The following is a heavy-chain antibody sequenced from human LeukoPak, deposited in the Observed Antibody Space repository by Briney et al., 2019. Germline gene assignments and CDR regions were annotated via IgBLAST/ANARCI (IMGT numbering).Heavy chain of an antibody. Sequence: SEALSLTCTVSGASVSNYYWSWIRQPPGKGLEWIGYFSYSGSTNYNPSLKSRVTISVDTSKNQFSLKLSSVTAADTAVYYCARGPLDSGYTYFDYWGQGTLVSVAS. V-gene: IGHV4-59*02. CDR3: ARGPLDSGYTYFDY. J-gene: IGHJ4*02. CDR2: FSYSGST. D-gene: IGHD5-12*01. CDR1: GASVSNYY.